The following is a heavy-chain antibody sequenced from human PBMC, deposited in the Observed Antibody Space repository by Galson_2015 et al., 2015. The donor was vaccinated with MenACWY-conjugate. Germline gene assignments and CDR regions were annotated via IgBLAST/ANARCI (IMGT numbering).Heavy chain of an antibody. CDR3: ARDGFSDYFDY. V-gene: IGHV3-48*04. D-gene: IGHD3-10*01. J-gene: IGHJ4*02. Sequence: SLRLSCAASGFTFSSYSMNWVRQAPGKGLEWVSYISSSSSTIYYADSVKGRFTISRDNAKNSLYLQMNSLRAEDTAVYYCARDGFSDYFDYWGQGTLVTVSS. CDR1: GFTFSSYS. CDR2: ISSSSSTI.